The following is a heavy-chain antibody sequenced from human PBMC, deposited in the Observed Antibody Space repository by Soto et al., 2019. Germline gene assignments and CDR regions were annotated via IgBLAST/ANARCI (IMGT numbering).Heavy chain of an antibody. Sequence: SETLSLTCAVYGGSFSGYYWSWIRQPPGKGLEWIGEINHSGSTNYNPSLKSRVTISVDTSKNQFSLKLSYVTAADTAVYYCARRVVAATGNFDYWGQGTLVTVYS. CDR1: GGSFSGYY. CDR3: ARRVVAATGNFDY. J-gene: IGHJ4*02. D-gene: IGHD2-15*01. CDR2: INHSGST. V-gene: IGHV4-34*01.